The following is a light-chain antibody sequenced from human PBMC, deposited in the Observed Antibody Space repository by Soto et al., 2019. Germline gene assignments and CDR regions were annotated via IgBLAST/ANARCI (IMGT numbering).Light chain of an antibody. J-gene: IGKJ1*01. CDR2: GAS. Sequence: VVMTQSPATVSVSPGETVTLSCRAGQSVRSDVAWYQQRPGQAPRLLIFGASSRVADVPARFSGSGSGTDFTLTISSLQSEDFAVYHCQQYNTWPPWTFDQGTKVE. CDR3: QQYNTWPPWT. CDR1: QSVRSD. V-gene: IGKV3-15*01.